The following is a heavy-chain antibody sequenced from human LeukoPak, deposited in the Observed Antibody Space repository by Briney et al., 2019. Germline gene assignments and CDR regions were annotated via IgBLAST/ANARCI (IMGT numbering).Heavy chain of an antibody. J-gene: IGHJ3*02. CDR3: ARHERITMIVDAFDI. D-gene: IGHD3-22*01. CDR1: GGSISSYY. V-gene: IGHV4-59*08. Sequence: SETLSLTCTVPGGSISSYYWSWIRQPPGKGLEWIGYIYYSGSTNYNPSLKSRVTISVDTSKNQFSLKLSSVTAADTAVYYCARHERITMIVDAFDIWGQGTMVTVSS. CDR2: IYYSGST.